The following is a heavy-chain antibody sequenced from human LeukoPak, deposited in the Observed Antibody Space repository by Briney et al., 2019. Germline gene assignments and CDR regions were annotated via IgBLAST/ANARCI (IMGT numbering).Heavy chain of an antibody. J-gene: IGHJ6*02. CDR1: GGSISSGGYY. CDR3: ASGPKTPSYYYGMDV. D-gene: IGHD2-15*01. Sequence: SQTLSLTCTVSGGSISSGGYYWSWIRQHPGKGLEWIGYIYYSGSTYYNPSLKSRVTISVDTSKNQFSLKLSSVTAADTAVYYCASGPKTPSYYYGMDVWGQGTTVTVSS. V-gene: IGHV4-31*03. CDR2: IYYSGST.